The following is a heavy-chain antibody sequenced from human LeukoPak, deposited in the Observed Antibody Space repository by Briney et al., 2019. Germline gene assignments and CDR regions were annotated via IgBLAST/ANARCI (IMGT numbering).Heavy chain of an antibody. V-gene: IGHV3-23*01. J-gene: IGHJ4*02. Sequence: GGSLRLPCAASGFTFSNSAMSWVRQAPGTGLEWVSAISGIGGSTYYADSVKGRFTISRDNSKNTLYLQMNSLRAEDTAVYYCAKAPYFDAGTVNFDYWGQGTLVTVSS. CDR1: GFTFSNSA. CDR2: ISGIGGST. D-gene: IGHD4-11*01. CDR3: AKAPYFDAGTVNFDY.